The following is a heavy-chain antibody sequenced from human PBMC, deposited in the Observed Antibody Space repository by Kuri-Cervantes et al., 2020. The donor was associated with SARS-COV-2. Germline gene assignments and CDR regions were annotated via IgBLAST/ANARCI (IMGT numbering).Heavy chain of an antibody. D-gene: IGHD3-3*01. CDR3: ARGDGSGCDY. Sequence: ASVKVSCKASGYTFTVYGVTWVRQAPGQGPEWMGWISAHDGNTKYSQKFQGRITMTTDISTNTAYMELESLRSEDTAVYYCARGDGSGCDYWGQGTLVTVSS. CDR2: ISAHDGNT. CDR1: GYTFTVYG. V-gene: IGHV1-18*01. J-gene: IGHJ4*02.